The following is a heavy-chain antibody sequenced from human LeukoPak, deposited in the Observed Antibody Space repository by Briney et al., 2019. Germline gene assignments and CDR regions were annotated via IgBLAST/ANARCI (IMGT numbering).Heavy chain of an antibody. V-gene: IGHV3-48*03. CDR2: ISSSGSTI. J-gene: IGHJ5*02. Sequence: GGSLRLSCAASGFTFSSYEMNWVRQAPGKGLEWVSYISSSGSTIYYADSVKGRFTVSRDNAKNSLYLQMNSLRTEDTAVYYCARGTEMATMGSWFDPWGQGTLVTVSS. D-gene: IGHD5-24*01. CDR3: ARGTEMATMGSWFDP. CDR1: GFTFSSYE.